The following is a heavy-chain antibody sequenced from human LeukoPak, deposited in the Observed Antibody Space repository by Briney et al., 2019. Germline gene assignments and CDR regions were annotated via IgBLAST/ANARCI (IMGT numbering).Heavy chain of an antibody. CDR1: GFTFSTYN. CDR2: ITSGGTYT. Sequence: GGSLRLSCAASGFTFSTYNMNWVRQAPGKGLEWVSSITSGGTYTYYADSVKGRFTTSRDNAKNSLPLQLGSLRAEDTAVYYCARGHYDILTASYKWTPDYWGQGILVTVSS. D-gene: IGHD3-9*01. J-gene: IGHJ4*02. V-gene: IGHV3-21*06. CDR3: ARGHYDILTASYKWTPDY.